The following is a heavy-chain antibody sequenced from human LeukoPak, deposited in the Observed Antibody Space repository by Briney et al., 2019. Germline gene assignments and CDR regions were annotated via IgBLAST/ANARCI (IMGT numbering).Heavy chain of an antibody. V-gene: IGHV4-59*11. Sequence: PSETLSLTCTVSGGSISSHYWSWIRQPPGKGLEWIGYIYYSGSTNYNPSLKSRVTISVDTSKNQFSLKLSSVTAADTAVYYCAGGRWVRGVTHFDYWGQGTLVTVSS. CDR3: AGGRWVRGVTHFDY. CDR2: IYYSGST. J-gene: IGHJ4*02. D-gene: IGHD3-10*01. CDR1: GGSISSHY.